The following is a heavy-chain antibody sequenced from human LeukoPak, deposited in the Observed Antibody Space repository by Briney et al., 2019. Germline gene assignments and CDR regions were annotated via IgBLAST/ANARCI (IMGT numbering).Heavy chain of an antibody. D-gene: IGHD5-18*01. J-gene: IGHJ4*02. CDR2: IYFTGST. CDR1: GGSVSSGNYY. CDR3: ARAGTAMVSLDY. Sequence: SETLSLTCTVSGGSVSSGNYYWSWIRQPPGKGLEWIGYIYFTGSTNYNPSLKSRVTISVDTPKNQFSLKLTSVTAADTAVYYCARAGTAMVSLDYWGQGTLVTVSS. V-gene: IGHV4-61*01.